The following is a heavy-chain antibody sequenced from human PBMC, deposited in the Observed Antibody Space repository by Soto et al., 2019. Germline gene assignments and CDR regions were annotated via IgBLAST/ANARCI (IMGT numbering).Heavy chain of an antibody. V-gene: IGHV3-15*01. CDR2: IKSKTDGGTT. D-gene: IGHD3-10*01. Sequence: PGGSLRLSCAASGFTFSNAWMSWVRQAPGKGLEWVGRIKSKTDGGTTDYAAPVKGRFTISRDDSKNTLYLQMNSLKTEDTAVYYCTTDLHSLLWFGELSQSRPPYWGQGTLVTVSS. CDR3: TTDLHSLLWFGELSQSRPPY. J-gene: IGHJ4*02. CDR1: GFTFSNAW.